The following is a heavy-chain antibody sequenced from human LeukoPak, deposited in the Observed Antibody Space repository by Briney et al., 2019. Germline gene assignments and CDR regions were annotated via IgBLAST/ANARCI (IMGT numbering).Heavy chain of an antibody. Sequence: GSLRLSCAASGFTFSSYTMHWVRQAPGKGLEWVALISYDGSNKYYADSVKGRFTISRDNSKNTLYLQMNSLRAEDTAVYYCARADGTMVRGVYFDYWGQGTLVTVSS. D-gene: IGHD3-10*01. J-gene: IGHJ4*02. V-gene: IGHV3-30-3*01. CDR1: GFTFSSYT. CDR3: ARADGTMVRGVYFDY. CDR2: ISYDGSNK.